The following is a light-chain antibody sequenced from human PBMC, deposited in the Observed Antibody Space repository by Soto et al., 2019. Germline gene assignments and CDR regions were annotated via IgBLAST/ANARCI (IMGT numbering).Light chain of an antibody. CDR1: QYVGTS. Sequence: EIVLTQSPATLSSSPGETATLSCRASQYVGTSLAWYQHKPGQAPRLLIYYTSNRATGIPARFSGSGSGTDFTLTIISLEPEDSAVYYCQQRHMWPITFGQGTRLEIK. CDR2: YTS. J-gene: IGKJ5*01. V-gene: IGKV3-11*01. CDR3: QQRHMWPIT.